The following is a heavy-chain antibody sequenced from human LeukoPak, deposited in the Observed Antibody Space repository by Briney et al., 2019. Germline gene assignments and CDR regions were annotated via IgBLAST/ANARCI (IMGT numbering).Heavy chain of an antibody. CDR3: ARGGDGYNYFDY. CDR2: IKHSGST. CDR1: GGSFSGYY. J-gene: IGHJ4*02. V-gene: IGHV4-34*01. Sequence: PSETLSLTCAVYGGSFSGYYWSWIRQPPGKGLEWIGEIKHSGSTNYNPSLKSRVTISLDTSKNQFSLKVSSVTAADTAVHYCARGGDGYNYFDYWGQGTLVTVSS. D-gene: IGHD5-24*01.